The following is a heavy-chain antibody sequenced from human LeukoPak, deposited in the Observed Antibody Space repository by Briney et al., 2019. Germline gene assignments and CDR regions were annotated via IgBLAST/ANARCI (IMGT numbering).Heavy chain of an antibody. J-gene: IGHJ4*02. V-gene: IGHV3-7*01. Sequence: GGSLRLSCTTSGFTFTDYWMTWVRQAPGKGLEWVANINQDGSKKFYVDSVKGRFTISRDNAKNALYLQMNSLRAEDTGVYFCARGQTLTFWGQGTLVTVSP. CDR3: ARGQTLTF. CDR2: INQDGSKK. CDR1: GFTFTDYW.